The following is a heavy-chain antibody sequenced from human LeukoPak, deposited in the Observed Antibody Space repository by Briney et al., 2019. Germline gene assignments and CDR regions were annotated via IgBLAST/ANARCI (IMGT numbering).Heavy chain of an antibody. CDR1: GFTFSSYS. CDR2: ISSSSSYI. V-gene: IGHV3-21*01. J-gene: IGHJ4*02. Sequence: GGSLRLSCAASGFTFSSYSMNWVRQAPGKGLEWVSSISSSSSYIYYADSVKGRFTISRDNAKNSLYLQMNSLRAEDTAVYYCARDPIRGYSYGYSYFDYWGQGTLVTVSS. D-gene: IGHD5-18*01. CDR3: ARDPIRGYSYGYSYFDY.